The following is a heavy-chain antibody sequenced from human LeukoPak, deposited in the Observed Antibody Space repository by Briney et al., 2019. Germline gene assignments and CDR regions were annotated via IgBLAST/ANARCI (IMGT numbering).Heavy chain of an antibody. V-gene: IGHV3-30-3*01. D-gene: IGHD3-10*01. J-gene: IGHJ4*02. Sequence: GRSLRLSCAASGFTFSSYAMHWVRQAPGKGLEWVAVISYDGSNKYYADSVKGRFTISRDNSKNTLYLQVNSLRAEDTAVYYCARDPTPMVRGVINFDYWGQGTLVTVSS. CDR2: ISYDGSNK. CDR1: GFTFSSYA. CDR3: ARDPTPMVRGVINFDY.